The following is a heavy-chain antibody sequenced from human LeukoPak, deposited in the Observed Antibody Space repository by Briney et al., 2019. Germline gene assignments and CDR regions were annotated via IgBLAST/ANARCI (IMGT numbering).Heavy chain of an antibody. CDR2: IYYSGST. J-gene: IGHJ3*02. V-gene: IGHV4-39*07. CDR3: ARDQSRWYGGYPQDAFDI. D-gene: IGHD4-23*01. CDR1: GGSISSSSYY. Sequence: SETLSLTCTVSGGSISSSSYYWGWIRQPPGKGLEWIGSIYYSGSTYYNPSLKSRVIISVDTSKNQFSLKLSSVTAADTAVYYCARDQSRWYGGYPQDAFDIWGQGTMVTVSS.